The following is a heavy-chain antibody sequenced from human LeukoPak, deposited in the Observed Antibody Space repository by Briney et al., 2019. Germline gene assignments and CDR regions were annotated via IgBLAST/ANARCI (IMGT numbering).Heavy chain of an antibody. J-gene: IGHJ3*02. CDR3: ARALLERPGIDSFDM. CDR1: GFRLGSYS. D-gene: IGHD1-1*01. CDR2: INSGSSTI. V-gene: IGHV3-48*02. Sequence: PGGSLRLSCGASGFRLGSYSMDWVRQAPGNGLEWVSHINSGSSTIYYADSVKGRFTISRDNAGNSLYLQMNSLRDEDTAVYYCARALLERPGIDSFDMWGQGTMVTVSS.